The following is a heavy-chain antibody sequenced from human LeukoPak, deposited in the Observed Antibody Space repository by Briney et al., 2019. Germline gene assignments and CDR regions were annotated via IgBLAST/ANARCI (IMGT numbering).Heavy chain of an antibody. CDR1: GGSISSYY. CDR2: IYYGGST. Sequence: KPSETLSLTCTVSGGSISSYYWSWIRQPPGKGLEWIGYIYYGGSTNYNPSLKSRVTISVDTSKNQFSLKLSSVTAADTAVYYCARARARNDYYYGMDVWGQGTTVTVSS. J-gene: IGHJ6*02. CDR3: ARARARNDYYYGMDV. V-gene: IGHV4-59*01. D-gene: IGHD1-14*01.